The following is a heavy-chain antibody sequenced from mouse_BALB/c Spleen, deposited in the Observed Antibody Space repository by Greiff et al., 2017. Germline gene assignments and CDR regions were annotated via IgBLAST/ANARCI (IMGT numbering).Heavy chain of an antibody. CDR2: ISYSGST. Sequence: EVKLMESGPGLVKPSQSLSLTCTVTGYSITSDYAWNWIRQFPGNKLEWMGYISYSGSTSYNPSLKSRISITRDTSKNQFFLQLNSVTTEDTATYYCARGGITSAMDYWGQGTSVTVSS. V-gene: IGHV3-2*02. J-gene: IGHJ4*01. D-gene: IGHD2-4*01. CDR3: ARGGITSAMDY. CDR1: GYSITSDYA.